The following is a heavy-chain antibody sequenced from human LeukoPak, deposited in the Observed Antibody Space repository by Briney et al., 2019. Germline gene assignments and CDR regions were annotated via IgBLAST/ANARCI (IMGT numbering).Heavy chain of an antibody. CDR3: ARDLELLWFGESIDYFDY. J-gene: IGHJ4*02. D-gene: IGHD3-10*01. Sequence: SETLSLTCAVSGGSISSSNWWSWVRQPPGKGLEWIGEIYHSGSTNYNPSLKSRVTISVDKSKNQFSLKLSSVTAADTAVYYCARDLELLWFGESIDYFDYWGQGTLVTVSS. CDR2: IYHSGST. V-gene: IGHV4-4*02. CDR1: GGSISSSNW.